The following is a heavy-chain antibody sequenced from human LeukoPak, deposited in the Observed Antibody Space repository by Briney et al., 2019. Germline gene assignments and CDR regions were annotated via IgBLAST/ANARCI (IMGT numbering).Heavy chain of an antibody. CDR2: ISSSSSYT. Sequence: GGSLRLSCAASGFTFRDYYMSWIRQAPGKGLEWVSYISSSSSYTNYADSVKGRFTISRDNAKNSLYLQMNSLRAEDTAVYYCARDRLVYYGSGDGYFDYWGQGTLVTVSS. CDR3: ARDRLVYYGSGDGYFDY. J-gene: IGHJ4*02. D-gene: IGHD3-10*01. CDR1: GFTFRDYY. V-gene: IGHV3-11*06.